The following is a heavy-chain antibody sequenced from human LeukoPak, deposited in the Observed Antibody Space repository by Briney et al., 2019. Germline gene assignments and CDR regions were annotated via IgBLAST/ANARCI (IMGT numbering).Heavy chain of an antibody. J-gene: IGHJ4*02. Sequence: PGGSLRLSCATTGFTFRNYEMNWVRQGPGKGLEWVSYIDTGGSTKYYADSVKGRFTISRDNVKNSLYLQMNSLRDEDTAVYYCARGRGLTLSYHYFDYWGQGTLVTVSS. CDR2: IDTGGSTK. CDR3: ARGRGLTLSYHYFDY. D-gene: IGHD3-10*01. V-gene: IGHV3-48*03. CDR1: GFTFRNYE.